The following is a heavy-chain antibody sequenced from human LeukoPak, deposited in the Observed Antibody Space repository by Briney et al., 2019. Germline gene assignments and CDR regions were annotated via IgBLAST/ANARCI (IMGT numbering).Heavy chain of an antibody. Sequence: PGGSLRLSCAASGFTFSSYSMNWVRQAPGKGLEWVSSISRSSSYIYYADSVKGRFTISRDNAKNSLYLQMNSLRAEDTAVYYCARGTGTIFGVVIKRNWFDPWGQGTLVTVSS. CDR1: GFTFSSYS. CDR2: ISRSSSYI. J-gene: IGHJ5*02. V-gene: IGHV3-21*01. CDR3: ARGTGTIFGVVIKRNWFDP. D-gene: IGHD3-3*01.